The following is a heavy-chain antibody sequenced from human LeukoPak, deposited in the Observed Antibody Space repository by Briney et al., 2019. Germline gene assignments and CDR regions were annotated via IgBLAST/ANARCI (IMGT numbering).Heavy chain of an antibody. J-gene: IGHJ4*02. D-gene: IGHD4-17*01. CDR3: ARRTTVTTTGDY. Sequence: GGSLRLSCAASGFTFSSYAMHWVRQAPGKGLEWVAVISYDGSNKYYADSVKGRFTISRDNSENTLYLQMNSLRAEDTAVYYCARRTTVTTTGDYWGQGTLVTVSS. V-gene: IGHV3-30-3*01. CDR1: GFTFSSYA. CDR2: ISYDGSNK.